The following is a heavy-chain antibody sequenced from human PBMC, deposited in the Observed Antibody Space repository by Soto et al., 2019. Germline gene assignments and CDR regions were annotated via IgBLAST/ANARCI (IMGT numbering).Heavy chain of an antibody. Sequence: EVQLAESGGGLAQPGGSLGPSGAASGFTLRGYAMDWVGQAPGKGLEYVSGISSNGVGTYYANSVQGRFTISRDNSKNTVYLQMGSLRPEDMAVYYCARRARPDFYYMDVWGKGTTVTVSS. CDR3: ARRARPDFYYMDV. CDR1: GFTLRGYA. V-gene: IGHV3-64*01. D-gene: IGHD6-6*01. CDR2: ISSNGVGT. J-gene: IGHJ6*03.